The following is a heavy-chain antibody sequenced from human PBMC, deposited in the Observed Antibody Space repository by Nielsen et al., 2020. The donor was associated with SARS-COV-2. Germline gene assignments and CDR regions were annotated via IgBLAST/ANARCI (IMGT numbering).Heavy chain of an antibody. D-gene: IGHD3-10*01. V-gene: IGHV3-20*01. Sequence: GESLKISCAASGFTFDDYGMSWVRQAPGKGLEWVSGINWNGGSTGYADSVKGRFTISRDNAKNSLYLQMNSLRAEDTALYHCARGGLPGSYYVGVYYYYGMDVWGQGTTVTVSS. CDR3: ARGGLPGSYYVGVYYYYGMDV. J-gene: IGHJ6*02. CDR2: INWNGGST. CDR1: GFTFDDYG.